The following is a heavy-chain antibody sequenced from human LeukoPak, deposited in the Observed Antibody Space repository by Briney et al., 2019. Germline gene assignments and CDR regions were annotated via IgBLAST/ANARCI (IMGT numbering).Heavy chain of an antibody. CDR2: IYSGGST. V-gene: IGHV3-66*01. CDR3: ARRFRVLRYFDWLDGMDV. D-gene: IGHD3-9*01. CDR1: GFTFSSYA. Sequence: PGGSLRLSCAASGFTFSSYAMSWVRQAPGKGLEWVSVIYSGGSTYYADSVKGRFTISRDNSKNTLYLQMNSLRAEDTAVYYCARRFRVLRYFDWLDGMDVWGQGTTVTVSS. J-gene: IGHJ6*02.